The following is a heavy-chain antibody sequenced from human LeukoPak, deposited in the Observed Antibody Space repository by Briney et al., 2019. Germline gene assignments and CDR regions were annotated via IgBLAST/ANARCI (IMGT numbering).Heavy chain of an antibody. D-gene: IGHD5-18*01. V-gene: IGHV1-8*03. J-gene: IGHJ4*02. CDR1: GYTFTSYD. Sequence: ASVKVSCKASGYTFTSYDINWVRQATGQGLEWMGWMNPASGNTGYAQNFQGRVTITRDTSISTAYMELSSLRSEDTAVYYCARGEYSYGPVDYWGQGTLVTVSS. CDR2: MNPASGNT. CDR3: ARGEYSYGPVDY.